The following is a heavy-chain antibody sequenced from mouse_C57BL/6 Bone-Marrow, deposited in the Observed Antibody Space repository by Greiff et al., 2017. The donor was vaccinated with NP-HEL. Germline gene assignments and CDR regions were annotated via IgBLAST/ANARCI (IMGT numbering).Heavy chain of an antibody. J-gene: IGHJ4*01. CDR2: IWTGGGT. Sequence: VHLVESGPGLVAPSQSLSITCTVSGFSLTSYALSWVRQPPGKGLEWLGVIWTGGGTNYNSALKSRLSISKDNSKSQVFLKMNSLQTDDTARYYCASMVTTVYYAMDYWGQGTSVTVSS. V-gene: IGHV2-9-1*01. CDR1: GFSLTSYA. CDR3: ASMVTTVYYAMDY. D-gene: IGHD2-2*01.